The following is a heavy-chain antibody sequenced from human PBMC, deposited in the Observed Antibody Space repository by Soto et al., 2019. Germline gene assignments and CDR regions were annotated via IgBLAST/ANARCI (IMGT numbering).Heavy chain of an antibody. D-gene: IGHD3-3*01. J-gene: IGHJ6*02. V-gene: IGHV4-61*01. CDR3: ARGNYYDFWSGSNNYYYYYGMDV. Sequence: SETLSLTCTVSGGSVSSGSYYWSWIRQPPGKGLEWIGYIYYSGSTNYNPSLKSRVTISVDTSKNQFSLKLSSVTAADTAVYYCARGNYYDFWSGSNNYYYYYGMDVWGQGTTVTVSS. CDR2: IYYSGST. CDR1: GGSVSSGSYY.